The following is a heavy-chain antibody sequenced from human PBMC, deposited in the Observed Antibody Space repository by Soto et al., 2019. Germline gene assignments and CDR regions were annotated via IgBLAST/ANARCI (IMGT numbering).Heavy chain of an antibody. V-gene: IGHV1-2*04. CDR3: ARDSEYCSSTSCPERRYFDY. Sequence: ASVKVSCKASGHTFTGYNMHWVRQAPGQGLEWMGWINPNSGGTNYAQKFQGWVTMTRDTSISTAYMELSRLRSDDTAVYYCARDSEYCSSTSCPERRYFDYWGQGTLVTVSS. D-gene: IGHD2-2*01. CDR2: INPNSGGT. J-gene: IGHJ4*02. CDR1: GHTFTGYN.